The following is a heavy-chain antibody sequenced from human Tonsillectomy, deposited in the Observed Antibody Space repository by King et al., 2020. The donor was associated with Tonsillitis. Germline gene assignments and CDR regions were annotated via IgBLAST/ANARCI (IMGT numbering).Heavy chain of an antibody. CDR2: LLYDVSKT. V-gene: IGHV3-30*18. J-gene: IGHJ4*02. Sequence: HVQLVGSGGGVVQTGTSLRPSCTAFGVTVRAFGLPWVRQDPGTGLEWGALLLYDVSKTYYADSVKGRFTISRANSKNTLNLRMNSLRPDDTAVYYCAKDLVGAAFDYWGQGTLVTVSS. CDR3: AKDLVGAAFDY. D-gene: IGHD3-16*01. CDR1: GVTVRAFG.